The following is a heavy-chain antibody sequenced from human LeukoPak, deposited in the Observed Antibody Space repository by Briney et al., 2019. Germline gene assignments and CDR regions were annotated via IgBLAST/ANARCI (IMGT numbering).Heavy chain of an antibody. CDR1: GFTFSDYY. J-gene: IGHJ3*02. CDR3: GRDFGLIGTKRSFDI. D-gene: IGHD1-7*01. CDR2: VSGRGSTI. V-gene: IGHV3-11*01. Sequence: GGSLRLSCAASGFTFSDYYMGWIRQAPGKGLEWVSYVSGRGSTIYYADFVKGRFTISRDNAKNSLYLQMNSLRAEDTAGYYCGRDFGLIGTKRSFDIWGQGTMVTVSS.